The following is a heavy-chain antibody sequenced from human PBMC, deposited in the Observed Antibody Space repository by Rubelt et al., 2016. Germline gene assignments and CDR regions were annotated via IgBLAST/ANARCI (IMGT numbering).Heavy chain of an antibody. V-gene: IGHV3-48*04. CDR3: ARGRDSGWYYYYDLDV. CDR2: ISNTGRTI. Sequence: RSLRLSCAASGFTFSSYSMNWVRQAPGKGLEWVSYISNTGRTIYYGDSVKGRFTISRDNAKNSLYLQMNSLRVEDTAVYYCARGRDSGWYYYYDLDVWGQGTTVTVSS. D-gene: IGHD6-19*01. CDR1: GFTFSSYS. J-gene: IGHJ6*02.